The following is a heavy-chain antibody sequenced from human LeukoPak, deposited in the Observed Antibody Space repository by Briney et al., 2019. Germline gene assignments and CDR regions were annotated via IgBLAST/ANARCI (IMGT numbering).Heavy chain of an antibody. J-gene: IGHJ3*02. CDR3: ASPGTYYDFWSGYTPTAAAFDI. V-gene: IGHV4-59*01. D-gene: IGHD3-3*01. CDR2: IYYSGST. Sequence: SETLSLTCTVSGGSISSYYWSWIRQPPGKGLEWIGYIYYSGSTNYNPSLKSRVTISVDTSKNQFSLKLSSVTAADTAVYYCASPGTYYDFWSGYTPTAAAFDIWGQGTMVTVSS. CDR1: GGSISSYY.